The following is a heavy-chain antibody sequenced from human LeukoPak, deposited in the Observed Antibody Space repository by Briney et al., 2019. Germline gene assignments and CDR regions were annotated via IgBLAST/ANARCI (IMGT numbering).Heavy chain of an antibody. V-gene: IGHV1-2*02. Sequence: ASVKASCKASGYTFTGYYMHWVRQAPGQGLEWMGWINPNSGGTNYAQKFQGRVTMTRDTSISTAYMELSRLRSDDTAVYYCARVGAYCGGDCYRGHWFDPWGQGTLVTVSS. CDR3: ARVGAYCGGDCYRGHWFDP. CDR2: INPNSGGT. J-gene: IGHJ5*02. CDR1: GYTFTGYY. D-gene: IGHD2-21*02.